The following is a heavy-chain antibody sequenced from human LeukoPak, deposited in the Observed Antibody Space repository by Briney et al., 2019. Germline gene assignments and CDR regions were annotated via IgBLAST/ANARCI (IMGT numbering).Heavy chain of an antibody. V-gene: IGHV4-30-2*01. CDR1: GGSISSGDFP. CDR2: IFHTGHT. D-gene: IGHD3-10*01. CDR3: ARDPAGGDAFDI. J-gene: IGHJ3*02. Sequence: SQTLSLTCAVSGGSISSGDFPWSWIRQPPGKGLEWIGYIFHTGHTSYNPSLKSRVTISVDMSKNQLSLRLTSVTAADTAVYYCARDPAGGDAFDIWGQGTMVTVSS.